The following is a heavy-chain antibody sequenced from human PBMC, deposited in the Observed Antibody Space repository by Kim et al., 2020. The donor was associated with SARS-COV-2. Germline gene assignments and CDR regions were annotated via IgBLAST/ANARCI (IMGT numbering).Heavy chain of an antibody. V-gene: IGHV3-49*03. J-gene: IGHJ4*02. D-gene: IGHD3-22*01. Sequence: GGSLRLSCTVSGFTFGDYGMIWFRQAPGKGLEWVGFIRSKTYGETTEYAASVKGRFTISRDDSKSIAYLQMNSLKTEDTALYYCSRYSSARNYERLDSWGQGTLVTVSS. CDR1: GFTFGDYG. CDR3: SRYSSARNYERLDS. CDR2: IRSKTYGETT.